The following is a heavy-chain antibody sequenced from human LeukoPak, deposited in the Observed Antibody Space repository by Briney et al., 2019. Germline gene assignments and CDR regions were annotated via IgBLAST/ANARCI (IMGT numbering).Heavy chain of an antibody. CDR2: ISSSSSTI. J-gene: IGHJ4*02. V-gene: IGHV3-48*04. CDR3: GSLGGNDDSSGGDYFDY. CDR1: GFTFSSYS. D-gene: IGHD3-22*01. Sequence: GGSLRLSCAASGFTFSSYSMNWARQAPGKGLEWVSYISSSSSTIYYADSVKGRFTISRDNAKNSLYLQMNSLRAEDTAVYYCGSLGGNDDSSGGDYFDYWGQGTLVTVSS.